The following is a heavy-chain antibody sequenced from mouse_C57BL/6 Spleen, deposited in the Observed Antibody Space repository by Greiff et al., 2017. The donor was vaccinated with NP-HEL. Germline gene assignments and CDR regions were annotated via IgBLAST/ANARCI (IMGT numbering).Heavy chain of an antibody. CDR1: GFTFSSYA. J-gene: IGHJ2*01. CDR2: ISDGGSYT. V-gene: IGHV5-4*03. CDR3: AKNYGPHYFDY. Sequence: EVKVVESGGGLVKPGGSLKLSCAASGFTFSSYAMSWVRQTPEKRLEWVATISDGGSYTYYPDNVKGRFTISRDNAKNNLYLQMSHLKSEDTAMYYCAKNYGPHYFDYWGQGTTLTVSS. D-gene: IGHD1-1*02.